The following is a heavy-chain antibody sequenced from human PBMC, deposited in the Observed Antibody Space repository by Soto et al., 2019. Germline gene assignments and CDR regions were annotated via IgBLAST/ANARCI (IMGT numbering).Heavy chain of an antibody. CDR2: ISSSSSTI. Sequence: SLRLSCAASGFTFSSYSMNWVRQAPGKGLEWVSYISSSSSTIYYADSVKGRFTISRDNAKNSLYLQMNSLRDEDTAVYYCARVIGSYYYYYYYYGMDVWGQGTTVTVSS. D-gene: IGHD3-10*01. CDR3: ARVIGSYYYYYYYYGMDV. J-gene: IGHJ6*02. CDR1: GFTFSSYS. V-gene: IGHV3-48*02.